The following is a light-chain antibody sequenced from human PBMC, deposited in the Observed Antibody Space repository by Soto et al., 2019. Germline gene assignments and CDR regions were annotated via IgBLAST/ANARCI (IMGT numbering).Light chain of an antibody. Sequence: ETVLTQSPGTLSLSPGERATLSCRASQSVSSGYLAWYQQKPGQAPRLLIYGASSRATGIPDRFSGSGSGTDFTLTISRLEPEDFAVYYCQQYGSSPLFGQGTKLEIK. CDR3: QQYGSSPL. CDR1: QSVSSGY. J-gene: IGKJ2*01. CDR2: GAS. V-gene: IGKV3-20*01.